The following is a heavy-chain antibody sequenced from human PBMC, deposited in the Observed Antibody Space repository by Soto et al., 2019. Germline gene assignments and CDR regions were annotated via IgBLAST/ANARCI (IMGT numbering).Heavy chain of an antibody. CDR3: ARGGGDAWKTPLYYYYGMDV. Sequence: SVKVSCKASGGTFSSYAISWVRQAPGQGLEWMGGIIPIFGTANYAQKFQGRVTITADESTSTAYMELSSLRSEDTAVYYCARGGGDAWKTPLYYYYGMDVWGQGTTVTVSS. V-gene: IGHV1-69*13. CDR2: IIPIFGTA. D-gene: IGHD2-21*02. CDR1: GGTFSSYA. J-gene: IGHJ6*02.